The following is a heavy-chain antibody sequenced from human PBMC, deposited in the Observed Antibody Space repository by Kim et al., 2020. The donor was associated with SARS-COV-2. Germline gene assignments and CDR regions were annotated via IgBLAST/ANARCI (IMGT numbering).Heavy chain of an antibody. CDR2: IIPILGIA. CDR1: GGTFSSYA. D-gene: IGHD1-1*01. J-gene: IGHJ4*02. Sequence: SVKVSCKASGGTFSSYAISWVRQAPGQGLEWMGRIIPILGIANYAQKFQGRVTITADKSTSTAYMELSSLRSEDTAVYYCARGVGTKGLEPLDYFDYWGQGTLVTVSS. CDR3: ARGVGTKGLEPLDYFDY. V-gene: IGHV1-69*04.